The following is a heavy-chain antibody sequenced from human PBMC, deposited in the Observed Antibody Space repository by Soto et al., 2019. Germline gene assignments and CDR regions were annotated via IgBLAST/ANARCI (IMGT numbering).Heavy chain of an antibody. CDR2: IYHRGST. CDR1: GGSISSGGYS. Sequence: QLQLQESGSGLVKPSQTLSLTCAVSGGSISSGGYSWSWIRQTPGKGLEWIGYIYHRGSTYYNQSLKSRVIISVDRCKNHFYQKLSSVTAADTAVYYCARGDYGMDGWGQGTTVTVSS. CDR3: ARGDYGMDG. V-gene: IGHV4-30-2*01. J-gene: IGHJ6*02. D-gene: IGHD1-26*01.